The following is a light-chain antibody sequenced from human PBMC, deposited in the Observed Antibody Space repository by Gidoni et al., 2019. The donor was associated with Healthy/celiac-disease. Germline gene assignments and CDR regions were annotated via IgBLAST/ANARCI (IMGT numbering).Light chain of an antibody. CDR2: KDS. CDR3: QSADSSGTYA. V-gene: IGLV3-25*03. Sequence: SYELTQPPSVSGSPGQTARITCSGDALPKQYAYWYQQKPGQAPVLVIYKDSERPSGIPERFSGSSSGTTVTLTISGVQAEDEADYYCQSADSSGTYAFGTGTKVTVL. CDR1: ALPKQY. J-gene: IGLJ1*01.